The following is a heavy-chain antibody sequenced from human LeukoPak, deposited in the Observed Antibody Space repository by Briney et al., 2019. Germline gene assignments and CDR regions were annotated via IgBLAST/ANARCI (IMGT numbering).Heavy chain of an antibody. Sequence: PGGTLRLSCAASGFTFSSYAMSWVRQAPGKGLEWVSAITGSGGTTYYADSVKGRFTISRDNSKNTLYMQMNSLRAEDTAVYYCAKETTDNHPPEGPFDYWGQGTLVTVSS. V-gene: IGHV3-23*01. J-gene: IGHJ4*02. CDR2: ITGSGGTT. CDR3: AKETTDNHPPEGPFDY. D-gene: IGHD4-17*01. CDR1: GFTFSSYA.